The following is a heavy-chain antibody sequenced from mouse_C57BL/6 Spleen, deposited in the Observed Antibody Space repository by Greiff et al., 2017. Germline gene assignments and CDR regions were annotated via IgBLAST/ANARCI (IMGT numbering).Heavy chain of an antibody. D-gene: IGHD2-3*01. CDR3: ARYDGYYVDYAMDY. CDR1: GYTFTSYG. V-gene: IGHV1-81*01. J-gene: IGHJ4*01. Sequence: VKLLESGAELARPGASVKLSCKASGYTFTSYGISWVKQRTGQGLEWIGEIYPRSGNTYYNEKFKGKATLTADKSSSTAYMELRSLTSEDSAVYFCARYDGYYVDYAMDYWGQGTSVTVSS. CDR2: IYPRSGNT.